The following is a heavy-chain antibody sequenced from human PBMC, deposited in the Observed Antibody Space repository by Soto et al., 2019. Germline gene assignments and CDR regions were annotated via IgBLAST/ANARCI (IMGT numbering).Heavy chain of an antibody. CDR1: GFTFSNHA. D-gene: IGHD6-19*01. J-gene: IGHJ4*02. CDR2: ISYDGSNK. V-gene: IGHV3-30-3*01. CDR3: ARIVYGSGWTLDY. Sequence: GGSLRLSCAASGFTFSNHAMHWVRQAPGKGLEWVAFISYDGSNKYYADSVKGRFTFSRDNSKNTLDLQMNSLRAEDTAVYYCARIVYGSGWTLDYWGQGTLVTVSS.